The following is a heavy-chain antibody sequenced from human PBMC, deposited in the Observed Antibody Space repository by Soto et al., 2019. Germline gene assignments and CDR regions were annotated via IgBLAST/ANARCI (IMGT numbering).Heavy chain of an antibody. Sequence: GGSLRLSCEASGFTFNSYGIHWFRQAQGKGLEWVRFIWYDGSNKYYADSVKGRFTISRDNSKNTVWLQMSRLRAEDTAVYYCASDTRLRFLEWNSYFHGMELWGQGTTVTLSS. CDR1: GFTFNSYG. D-gene: IGHD3-3*01. J-gene: IGHJ6*02. CDR2: IWYDGSNK. V-gene: IGHV3-33*01. CDR3: ASDTRLRFLEWNSYFHGMEL.